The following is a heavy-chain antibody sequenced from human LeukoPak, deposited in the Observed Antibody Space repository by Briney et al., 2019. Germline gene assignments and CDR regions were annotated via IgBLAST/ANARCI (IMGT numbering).Heavy chain of an antibody. Sequence: PGGSLRLSCAASGFSFSTYGMHWVRQAPGKGLEWVAVISYDGSNQYYVGSVKGRFTISRDNSKNTLYLQMNSLRGDDTAVYYCAKASDGYVWGSYRTSLDYWGQGTLVTVSS. J-gene: IGHJ4*02. CDR2: ISYDGSNQ. D-gene: IGHD3-16*02. CDR1: GFSFSTYG. CDR3: AKASDGYVWGSYRTSLDY. V-gene: IGHV3-30*18.